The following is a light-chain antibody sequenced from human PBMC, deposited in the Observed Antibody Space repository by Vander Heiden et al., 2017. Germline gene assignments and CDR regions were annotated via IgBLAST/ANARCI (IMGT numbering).Light chain of an antibody. V-gene: IGKV1-39*01. CDR2: AAS. J-gene: IGKJ5*01. CDR3: QQSYSTPIT. CDR1: QSISSY. Sequence: DIQMTQSPSSLSASVGDRVTITCRASQSISSYLNWYQQKQGKAPKLLIYAASSLQSGVPSRLSGSGSGTDFTLTISRLQPEDFATYDCQQSYSTPITFGQGTRLEIK.